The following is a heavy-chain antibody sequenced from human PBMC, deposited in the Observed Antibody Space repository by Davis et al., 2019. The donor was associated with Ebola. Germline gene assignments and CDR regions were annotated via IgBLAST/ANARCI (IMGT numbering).Heavy chain of an antibody. CDR1: GGSFSGYY. V-gene: IGHV4-34*01. D-gene: IGHD2-21*01. CDR2: INHSGIT. J-gene: IGHJ4*02. Sequence: MPSETLSLTCAVYGGSFSGYYWSWIRQPPGKGLEWIGEINHSGITNYNPSLKSRVTLSVDTSKNHVSLKLTSVTATDTAVYYCARASGGNCFLCPFDNWGQGTLVTVSS. CDR3: ARASGGNCFLCPFDN.